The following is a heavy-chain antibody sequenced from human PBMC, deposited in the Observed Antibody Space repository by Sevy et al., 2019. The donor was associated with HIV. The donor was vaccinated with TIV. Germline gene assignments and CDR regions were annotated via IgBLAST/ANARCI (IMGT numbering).Heavy chain of an antibody. D-gene: IGHD3-22*01. CDR1: GFTFSNYA. Sequence: GGSLRLSCAASGFTFSNYAMNWVRQAPGKGLEWVSGISGSGGSGDKTNYADSVKGRLTISRDDSKNSLYLKLNSLRAEDPAIYYCARKYDSSGYFDYWGQGTLVTVSS. CDR2: ISGSGGSGDKT. V-gene: IGHV3-23*01. CDR3: ARKYDSSGYFDY. J-gene: IGHJ4*02.